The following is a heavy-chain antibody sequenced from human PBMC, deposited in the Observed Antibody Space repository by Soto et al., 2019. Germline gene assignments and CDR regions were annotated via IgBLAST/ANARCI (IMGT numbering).Heavy chain of an antibody. CDR3: AKDPRDYGDDNWFDP. D-gene: IGHD4-17*01. V-gene: IGHV3-30*18. Sequence: GGSLRLSCAASGFTFSSYGMHWVRQAPGKGLEWVAVISYDGSNKYYADSVKGRFTISRDNSKNTLYLQMNSLRAEDTAVYYCAKDPRDYGDDNWFDPWGQGTLVTVSS. CDR2: ISYDGSNK. CDR1: GFTFSSYG. J-gene: IGHJ5*02.